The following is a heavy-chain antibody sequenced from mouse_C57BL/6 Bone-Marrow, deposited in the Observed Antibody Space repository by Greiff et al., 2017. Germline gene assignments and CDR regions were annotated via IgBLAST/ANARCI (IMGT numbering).Heavy chain of an antibody. J-gene: IGHJ2*01. V-gene: IGHV1-62-2*01. CDR2: FYPGSGSI. CDR1: GYTFTEYT. Sequence: QVQLQQSGAELVKPGASVKLSCKASGYTFTEYTIHWVKQRSGQGLEWIGWFYPGSGSIKYNEKFKDKATLTADKSSSTVYMELSRLTSEDSAVYFCARHDPIYYGNYGFFFDYWGQGTTLTVSS. D-gene: IGHD2-1*01. CDR3: ARHDPIYYGNYGFFFDY.